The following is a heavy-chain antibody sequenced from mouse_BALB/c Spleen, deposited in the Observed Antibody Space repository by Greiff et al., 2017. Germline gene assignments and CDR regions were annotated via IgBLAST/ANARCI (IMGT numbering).Heavy chain of an antibody. CDR2: IDPANGNT. CDR1: GFNIKDTY. V-gene: IGHV14-3*02. J-gene: IGHJ4*01. Sequence: EVQLQESGAELVKPGASVKLSCTASGFNIKDTYMHWVKQRPEQGLEWIGRIDPANGNTKYDPKFQGKATITADTSSNTAYLQLSSLTSEDTAVYYCARPDCYYTMDSWGQGTSVTVSS. D-gene: IGHD2-4*01. CDR3: ARPDCYYTMDS.